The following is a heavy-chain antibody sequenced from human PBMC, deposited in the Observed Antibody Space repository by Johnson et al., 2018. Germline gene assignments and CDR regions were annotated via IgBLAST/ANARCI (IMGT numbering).Heavy chain of an antibody. CDR2: ISWNRGKI. CDR3: AKDWSRGWYYFGY. D-gene: IGHD6-19*01. Sequence: VQLVESGGGLVQPGRSLRLSCAASGFTFEDYAMHWVRQAPGKGLEWVSGISWNRGKIAYADSVKGRFTISRDNAKNSLYLQMNSRRAEDTALYYCAKDWSRGWYYFGYWGQGTLVTVSS. J-gene: IGHJ4*02. V-gene: IGHV3-9*01. CDR1: GFTFEDYA.